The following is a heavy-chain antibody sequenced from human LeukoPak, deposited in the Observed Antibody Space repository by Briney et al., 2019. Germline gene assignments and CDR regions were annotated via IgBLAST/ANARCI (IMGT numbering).Heavy chain of an antibody. Sequence: GGSLRLSCAASGFTLSNYAMSWVRQAPGKGLEWVSGISGSGGSTYYADSVKGRYTISRDNSKNTLYLQMNSLRAEDTAVYYCAKRNYYGSGSYPGYWGQGTLVTVSS. CDR3: AKRNYYGSGSYPGY. J-gene: IGHJ4*02. CDR2: ISGSGGST. V-gene: IGHV3-23*01. D-gene: IGHD3-10*01. CDR1: GFTLSNYA.